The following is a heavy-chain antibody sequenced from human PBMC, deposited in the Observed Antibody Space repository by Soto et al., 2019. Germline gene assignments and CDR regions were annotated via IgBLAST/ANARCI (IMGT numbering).Heavy chain of an antibody. D-gene: IGHD2-15*01. V-gene: IGHV3-33*01. CDR1: GFTFSHNG. J-gene: IGHJ6*02. CDR2: IWFDGSNT. Sequence: PGGSLRLSCAASGFTFSHNGMHWVRQAPGKGLEWVAVIWFDGSNTYYADSVKGRFTISRDNSQNTLYLQMNSLRAEDTAIYYCARDDGSYCGGSSCYEYLPSYYYGMDFWGQGTTVTVSS. CDR3: ARDDGSYCGGSSCYEYLPSYYYGMDF.